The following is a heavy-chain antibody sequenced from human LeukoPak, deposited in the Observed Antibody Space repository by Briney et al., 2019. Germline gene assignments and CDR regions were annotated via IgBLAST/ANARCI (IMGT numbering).Heavy chain of an antibody. Sequence: GGSLRLSCAASGFTFSNYWMHWVRQAPGKGLVWVSRIDGDGSSLAYADSVKGRFTVSRDNAKNTLYLQMDSLRAEDTAVYYRSRASYSAPTPGYWGQGTLVTVSS. D-gene: IGHD1-26*01. J-gene: IGHJ4*02. V-gene: IGHV3-74*01. CDR1: GFTFSNYW. CDR3: SRASYSAPTPGY. CDR2: IDGDGSSL.